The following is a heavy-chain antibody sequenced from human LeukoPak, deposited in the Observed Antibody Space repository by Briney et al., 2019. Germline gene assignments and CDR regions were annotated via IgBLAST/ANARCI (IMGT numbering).Heavy chain of an antibody. CDR1: GFTFSIYN. V-gene: IGHV3-30*02. Sequence: GESLKISCVASGFTFSIYNIYWVRQSPGKGLEWVAFIRSQASKTYYEESVKGRFTIPRDNSKSTLYLQMNSLRVEDTAVYYCAKDYRWGFDYWGQGSLVTVSS. J-gene: IGHJ4*02. CDR2: IRSQASKT. D-gene: IGHD7-27*01. CDR3: AKDYRWGFDY.